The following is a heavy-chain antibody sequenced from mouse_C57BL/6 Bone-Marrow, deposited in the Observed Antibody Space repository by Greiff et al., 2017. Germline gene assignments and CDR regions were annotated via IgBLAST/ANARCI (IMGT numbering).Heavy chain of an antibody. D-gene: IGHD2-4*01. CDR3: ARDFDYADYYAMDY. CDR1: GFTFSDYY. Sequence: EVQRVESEGGLVQPGSSMKLSCTASGFTFSDYYMAWVRQVPEKGLEWVANINYDGSSTYYLDSLKSRFIISRDNAKNILYLQMSSLKSEDTATYYCARDFDYADYYAMDYWGQGTSVTVSS. V-gene: IGHV5-16*01. CDR2: INYDGSST. J-gene: IGHJ4*01.